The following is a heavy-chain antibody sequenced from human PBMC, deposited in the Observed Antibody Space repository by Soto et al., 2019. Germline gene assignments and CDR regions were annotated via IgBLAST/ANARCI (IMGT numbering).Heavy chain of an antibody. CDR2: INHSGST. V-gene: IGHV4-34*01. CDR3: ARGTRIAARFYIY. CDR1: GGSFSGYY. D-gene: IGHD6-6*01. Sequence: SETLSLTCAVYGGSFSGYYWSWIRQPPGKGLEWIGEINHSGSTNYNPSLKSRVTISVDTSKNQFSLKLSSVTAADTAVYYCARGTRIAARFYIYWGQGTLVTVSS. J-gene: IGHJ4*02.